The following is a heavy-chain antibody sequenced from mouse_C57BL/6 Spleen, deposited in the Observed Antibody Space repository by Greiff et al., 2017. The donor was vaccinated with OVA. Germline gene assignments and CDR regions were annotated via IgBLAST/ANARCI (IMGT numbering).Heavy chain of an antibody. CDR2: ISSGSSTI. V-gene: IGHV5-17*01. Sequence: EVQVVESGGGLVKPGGSLKLSCAASGFTFSDYGMHWVRQAPEKGLEWVAYISSGSSTIYYADTVKGRFTISRDNAKNTLFLQMTSLRSQDTAMYYCARPAYYDYGWFAYWGQGTLVTVSA. CDR3: ARPAYYDYGWFAY. D-gene: IGHD2-4*01. CDR1: GFTFSDYG. J-gene: IGHJ3*01.